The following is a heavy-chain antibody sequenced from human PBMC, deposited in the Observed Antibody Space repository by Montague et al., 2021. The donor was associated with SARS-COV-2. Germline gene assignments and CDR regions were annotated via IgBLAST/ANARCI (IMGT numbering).Heavy chain of an antibody. CDR2: TYYRSKWYN. Sequence: CAISGDSVSRNSAAWNWIRQSPSRGLEWLGRTYYRSKWYNDYALSVKSRITINPDTSKNQFSLPLNSVTPEDTAVYYCARSVGASSSSWPLPPHFDYWGQGTLVTVSS. CDR3: ARSVGASSSSWPLPPHFDY. J-gene: IGHJ4*02. D-gene: IGHD6-13*01. V-gene: IGHV6-1*01. CDR1: GDSVSRNSAA.